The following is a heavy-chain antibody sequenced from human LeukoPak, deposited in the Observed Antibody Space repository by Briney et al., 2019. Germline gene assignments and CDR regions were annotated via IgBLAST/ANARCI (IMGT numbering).Heavy chain of an antibody. J-gene: IGHJ4*02. Sequence: GGSLRLSCAASGFTFSNYYMSWIRQAPGKGLEWVSYITSSGDTIYNADPVKGRFTISRDNAKNSLYLQLNSLRAEDTAMYYCVRGGGYRYGYDGDYWGQGTLVTVSS. CDR3: VRGGGYRYGYDGDY. CDR2: ITSSGDTI. D-gene: IGHD5-18*01. V-gene: IGHV3-11*01. CDR1: GFTFSNYY.